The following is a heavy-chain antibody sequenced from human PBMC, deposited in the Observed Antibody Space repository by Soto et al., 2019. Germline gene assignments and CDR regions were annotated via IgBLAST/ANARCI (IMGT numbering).Heavy chain of an antibody. CDR3: ARDHPYSSGISTFDP. V-gene: IGHV3-21*01. J-gene: IGHJ5*02. Sequence: PVGSLRLSCAASGFTFSSYGMNWVRQAPGKGLEWGSSISSGSSYIYYADSVKGRFTISRDNAKNSLYLQMNSLRAEDTAVYYCARDHPYSSGISTFDPWGQGTLVNVSS. D-gene: IGHD6-19*01. CDR1: GFTFSSYG. CDR2: ISSGSSYI.